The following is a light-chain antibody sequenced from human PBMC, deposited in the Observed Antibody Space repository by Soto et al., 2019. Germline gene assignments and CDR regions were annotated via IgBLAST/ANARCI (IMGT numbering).Light chain of an antibody. Sequence: DIQMTQSPSSLSASVGDRVTITCRASQNIRIYLNWYQQKPGKAPNLLIYGASSLQSGVPSRFSGSTSGTDYTLTINSLQPEDFATYYCQQSYNSPLTFDQGTKVELK. CDR3: QQSYNSPLT. J-gene: IGKJ1*01. CDR1: QNIRIY. CDR2: GAS. V-gene: IGKV1-39*01.